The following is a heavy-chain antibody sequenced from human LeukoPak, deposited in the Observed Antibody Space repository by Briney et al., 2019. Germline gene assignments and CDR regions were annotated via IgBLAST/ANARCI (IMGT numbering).Heavy chain of an antibody. Sequence: SETPSLTCTVSGGSISSYYWSWIRHPPGEGLQGMGYIYYSGSNNYNRCLNSRVTISVDTSKNLFSLKLSSVTAADTAVYYCARVNPNYYDSSGYHGYYYYDMDVWGQGTTVTVSS. CDR3: ARVNPNYYDSSGYHGYYYYDMDV. D-gene: IGHD3-22*01. V-gene: IGHV4-59*01. J-gene: IGHJ6*02. CDR2: IYYSGSN. CDR1: GGSISSYY.